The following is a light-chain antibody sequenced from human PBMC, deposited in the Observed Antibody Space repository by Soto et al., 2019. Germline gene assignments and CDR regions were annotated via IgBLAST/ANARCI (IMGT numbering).Light chain of an antibody. Sequence: QSALTQPASVSGSPGQSITISCTGTRDDVGGYNYVSWYQQYPGKAPKLMIYEVSYRPSGVSNRFSGSRSGHTASLSISGLQAEDEADYYCSAYTNIRTLVFGGGTKVTVL. J-gene: IGLJ3*02. CDR1: RDDVGGYNY. CDR3: SAYTNIRTLV. CDR2: EVS. V-gene: IGLV2-14*01.